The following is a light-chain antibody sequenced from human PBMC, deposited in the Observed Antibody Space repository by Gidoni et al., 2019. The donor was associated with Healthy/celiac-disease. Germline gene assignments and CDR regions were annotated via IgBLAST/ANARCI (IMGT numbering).Light chain of an antibody. V-gene: IGKV1-5*03. CDR1: QSISSW. CDR2: KAS. J-gene: IGKJ2*01. CDR3: QQYNSYSYT. Sequence: DIQMTQSPSTLSASVGDRVTSTCRDSQSISSWLAWYQQKPGKAPKLLIYKASSLESGVPSSFSGSGSGTEFTLTISSLQPDDFATYYCQQYNSYSYTFGQGTKLEIK.